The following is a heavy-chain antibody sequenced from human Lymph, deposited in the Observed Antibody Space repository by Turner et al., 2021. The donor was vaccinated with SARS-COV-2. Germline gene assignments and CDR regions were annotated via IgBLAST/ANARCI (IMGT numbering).Heavy chain of an antibody. D-gene: IGHD2-15*01. V-gene: IGHV3-43*02. J-gene: IGHJ4*02. CDR1: GFTFDDYA. CDR2: ISGDGGGT. Sequence: GESGGGVVQPGGSLRLSCAASGFTFDDYAMHWVRQAPGKGLEWVSLISGDGGGTYYADSVKGRFTISGDNSKNSLSLQMNSLRAEDTALYYCAKDPGYCSGGSCYSRTYFDFWGQGTLVTVSA. CDR3: AKDPGYCSGGSCYSRTYFDF.